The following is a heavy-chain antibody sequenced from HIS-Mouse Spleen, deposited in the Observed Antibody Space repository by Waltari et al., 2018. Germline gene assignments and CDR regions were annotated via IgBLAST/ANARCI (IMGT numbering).Heavy chain of an antibody. CDR1: GFTFSSYW. Sequence: EVQLVESGGGLVQPGGSLRLSCAASGFTFSSYWMHWVRQAPGKGLVGVSRIKSDGSSKSYADSVKGRFTISRDNAKNTLYLQMNSLRAEDTAVYYCARARQHDYSNYYFDYWGQGTLVTVSS. D-gene: IGHD4-4*01. CDR3: ARARQHDYSNYYFDY. CDR2: IKSDGSSK. J-gene: IGHJ4*02. V-gene: IGHV3-74*01.